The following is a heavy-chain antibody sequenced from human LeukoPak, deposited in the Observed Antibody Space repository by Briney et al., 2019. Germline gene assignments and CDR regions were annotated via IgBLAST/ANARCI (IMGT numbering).Heavy chain of an antibody. CDR3: AREMAARSRAVRFDY. V-gene: IGHV3-11*04. CDR1: GLTFSDYY. Sequence: GGSLRLSCAASGLTFSDYYMSWIRQAPGKGLEWVSYISSSGSTIYYADSVKGRFTISRDNAKNSLYLQMNSLRAEDTAVYYCAREMAARSRAVRFDYWGQGTLVTVSS. D-gene: IGHD6-6*01. J-gene: IGHJ4*02. CDR2: ISSSGSTI.